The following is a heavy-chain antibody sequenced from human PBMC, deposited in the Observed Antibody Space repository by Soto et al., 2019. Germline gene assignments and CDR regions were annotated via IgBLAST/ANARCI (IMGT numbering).Heavy chain of an antibody. Sequence: EVQLLESGGGLVQPGGSLRLSCAASGFAVSTYAMSWVRKTPGKGLEWVSTITGSGGSTYYADAVKGRFTISRDNSRNTLYLQMRSLRAEDTAVYSCASQRPCGGGSCCSLRSFDRWGQGTLVTVSS. CDR2: ITGSGGST. V-gene: IGHV3-23*01. J-gene: IGHJ4*02. D-gene: IGHD2-15*01. CDR1: GFAVSTYA. CDR3: ASQRPCGGGSCCSLRSFDR.